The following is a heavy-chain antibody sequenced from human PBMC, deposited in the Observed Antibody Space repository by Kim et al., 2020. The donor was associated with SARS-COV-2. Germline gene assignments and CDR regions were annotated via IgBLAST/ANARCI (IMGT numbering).Heavy chain of an antibody. V-gene: IGHV3-13*01. CDR3: ARGGIAARPWYFDL. J-gene: IGHJ2*01. CDR1: GFTFSSYD. D-gene: IGHD6-6*01. CDR2: IGTAGDT. Sequence: GGSLRLSCAASGFTFSSYDMHWVRQATGKGLEWVSAIGTAGDTYYPGSVKGRFTISRENAKNSLYLQMNSLRAGDTAVYYCARGGIAARPWYFDLWGRGTLVTVSS.